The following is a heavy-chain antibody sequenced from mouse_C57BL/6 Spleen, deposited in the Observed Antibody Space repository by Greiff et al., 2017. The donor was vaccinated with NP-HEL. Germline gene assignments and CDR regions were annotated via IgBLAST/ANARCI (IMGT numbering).Heavy chain of an antibody. CDR3: ARHRGNFYAMDY. CDR1: GFSLTSYG. J-gene: IGHJ4*01. Sequence: QVQLKDPLPFLFSPSQSLSITCTVSGFSLTSYGVHWVRQPPGKGLEWLVVISSDGSTTYNSALKSRLSISKDNSKSQVFLKMNSLQTDDTAMYYCARHRGNFYAMDYWGQGTSVTVSS. D-gene: IGHD2-1*01. CDR2: ISSDGST. V-gene: IGHV2-6-2*01.